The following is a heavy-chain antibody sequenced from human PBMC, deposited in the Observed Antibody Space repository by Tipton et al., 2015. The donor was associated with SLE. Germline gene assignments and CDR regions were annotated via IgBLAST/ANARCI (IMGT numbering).Heavy chain of an antibody. J-gene: IGHJ4*02. CDR1: GYTFTSYG. CDR2: INPSGDST. CDR3: ARVPLPGIAAAGTRG. Sequence: QVQLVQSGAEVKKPGASVKVSCKASGYTFTSYGISWVRQAPGQGLEWMGIINPSGDSTTYAQKFQGRVTMTRDTSTSTVYMELSSLRSEDTAVYYCARVPLPGIAAAGTRGWGQGTLVTVSS. V-gene: IGHV1-46*01. D-gene: IGHD6-13*01.